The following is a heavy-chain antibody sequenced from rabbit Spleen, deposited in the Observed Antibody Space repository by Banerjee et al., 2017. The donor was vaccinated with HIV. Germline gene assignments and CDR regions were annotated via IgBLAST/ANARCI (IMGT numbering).Heavy chain of an antibody. D-gene: IGHD6-1*01. J-gene: IGHJ4*01. CDR2: IDPVFGIT. CDR1: GFDFSSYY. CDR3: ARYSDATIYSL. Sequence: QLTETGGGLVQPGGSLKLSCKGSGFDFSSYYMSWVRQAPGKGLEWIGYIDPVFGITYYASWVNGRFTISSDNAQKMVFLQMTSLTVADTATYFCARYSDATIYSLWGPGTLVTVS. V-gene: IGHV1S7*01.